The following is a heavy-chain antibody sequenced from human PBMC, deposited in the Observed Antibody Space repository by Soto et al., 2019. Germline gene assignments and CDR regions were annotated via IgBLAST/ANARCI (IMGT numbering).Heavy chain of an antibody. D-gene: IGHD3-3*01. CDR3: ARASTIFGVVTLTFDF. V-gene: IGHV4-59*12. Sequence: SETLSLTCTVSGGSISSYYWSWIRQPPGKGLEWIGYIYYSGSTNYNPSLKSRVTISVDTSKNQFSLKLSSVTAADTAVYYCARASTIFGVVTLTFDFSGQGTLVTVSS. CDR2: IYYSGST. J-gene: IGHJ4*02. CDR1: GGSISSYY.